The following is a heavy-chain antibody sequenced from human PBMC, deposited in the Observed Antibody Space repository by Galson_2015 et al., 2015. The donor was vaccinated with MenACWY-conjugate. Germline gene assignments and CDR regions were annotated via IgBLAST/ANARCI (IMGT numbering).Heavy chain of an antibody. CDR3: ARDNNWYFDS. D-gene: IGHD1-1*01. V-gene: IGHV3-74*01. Sequence: SLRLSCAASGFTFNNYWMHWVRHPPGKGLEWISYLKADGSFSNYADSVKGRFTISTDNAKNMVYLQMDGLGDEDTAVYFCARDNNWYFDSWGQGTLVTVSS. CDR2: LKADGSFS. CDR1: GFTFNNYW. J-gene: IGHJ4*02.